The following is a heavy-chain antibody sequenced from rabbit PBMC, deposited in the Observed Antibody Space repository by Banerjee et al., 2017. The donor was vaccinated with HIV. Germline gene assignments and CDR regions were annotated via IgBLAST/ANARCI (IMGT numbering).Heavy chain of an antibody. Sequence: QEQLVESGGGLVTLGGSLKLSCKASGIDFSSYGISWVRQAPGKGLEWIAYIYPDYGSTDYASWVNGRFTISLDNAQNTVFLQMTSLTAADTATYFCARCASSSGYYRGYFNLWGPGTLVTVS. CDR2: IYPDYGST. D-gene: IGHD1-1*01. V-gene: IGHV1S47*01. CDR3: ARCASSSGYYRGYFNL. CDR1: GIDFSSYG. J-gene: IGHJ4*01.